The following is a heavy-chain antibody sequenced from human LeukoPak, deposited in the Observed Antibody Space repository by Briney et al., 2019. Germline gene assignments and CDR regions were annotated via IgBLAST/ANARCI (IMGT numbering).Heavy chain of an antibody. D-gene: IGHD3-22*01. Sequence: GGSLRLSCAASGFTFSSYAMSWVRQAPGKGLEWVSAISGSGSSTYYADSVKGRFTISRDNSKNTLYLQMNSLRAEDTAVYYGSKDQYDSSSYSYGGIGYWGQGTPVTVSS. CDR3: SKDQYDSSSYSYGGIGY. CDR1: GFTFSSYA. V-gene: IGHV3-23*01. J-gene: IGHJ4*02. CDR2: ISGSGSST.